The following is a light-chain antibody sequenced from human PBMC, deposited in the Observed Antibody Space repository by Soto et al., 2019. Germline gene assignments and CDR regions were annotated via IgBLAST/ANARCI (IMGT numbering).Light chain of an antibody. CDR1: QSVSSN. CDR3: QQYNNWPAYT. V-gene: IGKV3-15*01. Sequence: EIVMTQSTATLSVSPGERATLSCRTSQSVSSNLAWYQQKPGQAPRLLIYGASTRATGIPARFSGSGSGTEFTLTISSLQSEDFAVYYCQQYNNWPAYTSGQGTKLEIK. CDR2: GAS. J-gene: IGKJ2*01.